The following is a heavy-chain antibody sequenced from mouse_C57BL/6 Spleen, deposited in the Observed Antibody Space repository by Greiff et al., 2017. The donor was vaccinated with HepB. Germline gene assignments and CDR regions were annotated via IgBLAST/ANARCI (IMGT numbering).Heavy chain of an antibody. Sequence: EVKLMESGGGLVKPGGSLKLSCAASGFTFSDYGMHWVRQAPEKGLEWVAYISSGSSTIYYADTVKGRFTISRDNAKNTLFLQMTSLRSEDTAMYYCARTYYYGSPFAYWGQGTLVTVSA. CDR2: ISSGSSTI. CDR3: ARTYYYGSPFAY. V-gene: IGHV5-17*01. CDR1: GFTFSDYG. D-gene: IGHD1-1*01. J-gene: IGHJ3*01.